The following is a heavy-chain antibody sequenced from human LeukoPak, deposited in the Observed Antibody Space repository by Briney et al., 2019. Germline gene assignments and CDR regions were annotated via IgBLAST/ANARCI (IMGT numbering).Heavy chain of an antibody. D-gene: IGHD2-2*01. V-gene: IGHV4-4*07. CDR3: VREGGHYCYDCYYMDV. CDR1: GDSISTYY. J-gene: IGHJ6*03. Sequence: SETLSLTCTVSGDSISTYYWSWIRQPAGKGLEWIGRLYTSGNTNFNPSLKSRVTMSVDTSKNQFSLKLSSVTAADTAVYYCVREGGHYCYDCYYMDVWGKGTTVTVSS. CDR2: LYTSGNT.